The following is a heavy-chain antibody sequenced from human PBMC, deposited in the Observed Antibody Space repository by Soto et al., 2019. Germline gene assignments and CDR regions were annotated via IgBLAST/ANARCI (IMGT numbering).Heavy chain of an antibody. J-gene: IGHJ3*02. CDR1: GFSFTTYV. Sequence: GGSLRLSCAASGFSFTTYVMHWVRQAPGKGLEWVAVISHDGSYKYYGDAVKGRFTISRDTSKNAVYLEMNSLRPEDTAVYYCAKGLLAIVGTTLPRDAFNIWGQGAMVTVSS. V-gene: IGHV3-30*18. D-gene: IGHD1-26*01. CDR2: ISHDGSYK. CDR3: AKGLLAIVGTTLPRDAFNI.